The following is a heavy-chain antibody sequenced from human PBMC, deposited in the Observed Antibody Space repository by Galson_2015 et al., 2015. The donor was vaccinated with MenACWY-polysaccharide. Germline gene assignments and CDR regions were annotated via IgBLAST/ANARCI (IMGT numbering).Heavy chain of an antibody. Sequence: DSVKGRFTISRDNSKNTLYLEMNSLRAEDTAIYYCAKDAIAGIVLTPLRIPFQLWGQGTLVAVSS. J-gene: IGHJ1*01. D-gene: IGHD6-13*01. V-gene: IGHV3-23*01. CDR3: AKDAIAGIVLTPLRIPFQL.